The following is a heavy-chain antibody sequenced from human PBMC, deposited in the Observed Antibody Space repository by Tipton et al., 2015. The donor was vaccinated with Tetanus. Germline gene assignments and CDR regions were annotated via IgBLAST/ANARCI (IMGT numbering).Heavy chain of an antibody. Sequence: TLSLTCGVSGGSFSGNYWSWIRQTPGKGLEWIGEINHRGGTMYNPSLKSRVTISVDRSSDQFSLRLTSVTAADTAIYYCVRAPYNSPGKYYFDYWGQGTLVTVSS. J-gene: IGHJ4*02. CDR1: GGSFSGNY. CDR2: INHRGGT. D-gene: IGHD1-1*01. CDR3: VRAPYNSPGKYYFDY. V-gene: IGHV4-34*01.